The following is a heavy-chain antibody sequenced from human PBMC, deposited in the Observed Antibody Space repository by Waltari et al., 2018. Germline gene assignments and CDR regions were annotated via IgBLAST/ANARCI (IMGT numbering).Heavy chain of an antibody. CDR3: ARYGPKRTSPFDY. D-gene: IGHD2-2*01. Sequence: SLTCTVSGGSISSHYWSWIRQPPGKGLEWIGYIYYSGSTNYNPSLKSRVTISVDTSKNQFSLKLSSVTAADTAVYYCARYGPKRTSPFDYWGQGTLVTVSS. CDR1: GGSISSHY. V-gene: IGHV4-59*11. CDR2: IYYSGST. J-gene: IGHJ4*02.